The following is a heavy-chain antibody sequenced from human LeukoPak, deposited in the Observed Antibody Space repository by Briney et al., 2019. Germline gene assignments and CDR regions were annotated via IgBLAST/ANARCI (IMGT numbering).Heavy chain of an antibody. D-gene: IGHD6-13*01. V-gene: IGHV3-30-3*01. CDR2: MSYGGSNK. J-gene: IGHJ4*02. CDR3: AHISSSWPDY. CDR1: GFTFSSYA. Sequence: GGSLRLSCAASGFTFSSYAMHWVRQAPGKGLEWVAFMSYGGSNKYYADSVKGRFTISRDNSKNTLYLQMNSLRAEDTAVYYCAHISSSWPDYWGQGTLVTVSS.